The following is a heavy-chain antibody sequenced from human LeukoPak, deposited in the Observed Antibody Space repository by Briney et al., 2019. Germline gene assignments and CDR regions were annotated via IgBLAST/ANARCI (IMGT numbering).Heavy chain of an antibody. J-gene: IGHJ4*02. CDR2: INSDGSSR. Sequence: PGGSLRLSCAASGFTFSSYWMHWVRQAPGKGLVWVSRINSDGSSRTYADSVKGRFTISRDNAKNTLSLQMNSLRTEDTAVYYCAREVCMGGSCSVFDYWGQGTLVTVSS. D-gene: IGHD2-15*01. CDR3: AREVCMGGSCSVFDY. CDR1: GFTFSSYW. V-gene: IGHV3-74*01.